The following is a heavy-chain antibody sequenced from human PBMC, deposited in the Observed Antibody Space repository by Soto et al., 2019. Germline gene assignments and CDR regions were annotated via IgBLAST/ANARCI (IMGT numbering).Heavy chain of an antibody. Sequence: ASVKVSCKASGYTFTSYYMHWVRQAPGQGLEWMGIINPSGGSTSYAQKFQGRVTMTRDTSTSTVYMELSSLRSEDTAAYYCARGVVQLVRNYYYYGMDVWGQGTTVTVSS. CDR2: INPSGGST. D-gene: IGHD6-6*01. J-gene: IGHJ6*02. CDR3: ARGVVQLVRNYYYYGMDV. CDR1: GYTFTSYY. V-gene: IGHV1-46*01.